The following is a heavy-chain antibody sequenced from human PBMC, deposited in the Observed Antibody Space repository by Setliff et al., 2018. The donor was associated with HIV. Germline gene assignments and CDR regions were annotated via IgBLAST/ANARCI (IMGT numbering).Heavy chain of an antibody. V-gene: IGHV4-34*01. CDR2: INHSGST. CDR3: ARHVPRSSRIDY. J-gene: IGHJ4*02. CDR1: GGSFRGYY. Sequence: SETLSLTCAVDGGSFRGYYWSWIRQPPGKGLEWIGEINHSGSTNYNPSLKSRVTISRDMSKNQFSLKLGSVTAADTAVYYCARHVPRSSRIDYWGQGTLVTVSS. D-gene: IGHD6-13*01.